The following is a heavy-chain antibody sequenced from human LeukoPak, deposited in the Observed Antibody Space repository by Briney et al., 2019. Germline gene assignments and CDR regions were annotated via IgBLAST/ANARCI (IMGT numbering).Heavy chain of an antibody. CDR3: AKGGGYDFWSGLGYYYYYMDV. D-gene: IGHD3-3*01. CDR1: GFSFRSYW. V-gene: IGHV3-7*01. CDR2: INQVGSKK. Sequence: GGSLRLSCAASGFSFRSYWMSWVRQTPGKGLEWVGNINQVGSKKYYVDSVKGRFTISRDNAKNSLYLQMNSLRAEDTAVYYCAKGGGYDFWSGLGYYYYYMDVWGKGTTVTVSS. J-gene: IGHJ6*03.